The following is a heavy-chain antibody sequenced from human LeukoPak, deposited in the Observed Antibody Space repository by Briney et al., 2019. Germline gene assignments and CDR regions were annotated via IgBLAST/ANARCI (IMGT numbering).Heavy chain of an antibody. D-gene: IGHD2-15*01. CDR2: INQDGREK. CDR3: ARLVVVATATRTDNWFDP. CDR1: GFTFSNYW. V-gene: IGHV3-7*01. J-gene: IGHJ5*02. Sequence: GGSLRLSCAASGFTFSNYWMNWVRQAPGKGLEWVANINQDGREKYYVDSVKGRFTISRDNAKSSLYLQMNRLRAEDTSFYYCARLVVVATATRTDNWFDPWGQGTLVTVSS.